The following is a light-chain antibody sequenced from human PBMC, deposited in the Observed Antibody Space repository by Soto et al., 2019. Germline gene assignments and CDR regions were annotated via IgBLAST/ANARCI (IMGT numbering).Light chain of an antibody. CDR2: DAS. CDR1: QRISTY. J-gene: IGKJ1*01. Sequence: DILITQSPSSLSTCVVDRVTITCRASQRISTYLNWYQQKPGKAPNLLIWDASTLQSGVPSRFSGSGSGTDFTLTISSLQVEDSATYYCQQTYTPPRTFGQGTKVDIK. CDR3: QQTYTPPRT. V-gene: IGKV1-39*01.